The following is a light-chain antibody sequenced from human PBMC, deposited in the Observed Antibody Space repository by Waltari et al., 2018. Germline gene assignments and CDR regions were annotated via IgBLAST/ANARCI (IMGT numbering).Light chain of an antibody. J-gene: IGLJ2*01. CDR3: SSYTSSSTRVV. Sequence: ITISCTGTSSDVGGYNYVSWYQQHPGKAPKLMIYEVSNRPSGVSNRFSGSKSGNTASLTISGLQAEDEADYYCSSYTSSSTRVVFGGGTKLTVL. CDR2: EVS. CDR1: SSDVGGYNY. V-gene: IGLV2-14*01.